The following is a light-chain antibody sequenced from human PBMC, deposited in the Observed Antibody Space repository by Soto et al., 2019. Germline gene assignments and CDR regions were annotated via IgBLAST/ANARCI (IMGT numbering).Light chain of an antibody. CDR1: QSVTSDY. Sequence: EIVLTQSPGTLSLSPGDRATLSCRASQSVTSDYLAWYQQKPGQAPRLLIYGASIRATGIPDRFSGSGSGTDFTLTISRLEPEDFAVYYCQRYDNWPPLTFGGGTKVDIK. CDR2: GAS. V-gene: IGKV3-20*01. CDR3: QRYDNWPPLT. J-gene: IGKJ4*01.